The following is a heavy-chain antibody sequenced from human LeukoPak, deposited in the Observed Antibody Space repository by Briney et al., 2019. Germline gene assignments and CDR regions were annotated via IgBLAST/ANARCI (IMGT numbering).Heavy chain of an antibody. J-gene: IGHJ6*03. Sequence: SETLSLTCAVYGGSFSGYYWSWIRQPPGKGLEWIGEINHSGSTNYNPSLKSRVTISVDTSKNQFSLKLSSVTAADTAVYYCARRPPSYYYYYMDVWGKGTTVTVSS. CDR3: ARRPPSYYYYYMDV. CDR1: GGSFSGYY. D-gene: IGHD1-14*01. V-gene: IGHV4-34*01. CDR2: INHSGST.